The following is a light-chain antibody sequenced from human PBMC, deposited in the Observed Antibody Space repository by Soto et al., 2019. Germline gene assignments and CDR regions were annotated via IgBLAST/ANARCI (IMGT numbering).Light chain of an antibody. CDR3: QPYNSYWT. V-gene: IGKV1-5*03. J-gene: IGKJ1*01. Sequence: DIQMTQSPSTLSASVGDRVTITCRVSQSISSWLAWYQQKPGKAPKLLIYKASSLESGVPSRFSGSGSGTEFTLTISSLQPDDFATYYCQPYNSYWTFGQGTKVDIK. CDR1: QSISSW. CDR2: KAS.